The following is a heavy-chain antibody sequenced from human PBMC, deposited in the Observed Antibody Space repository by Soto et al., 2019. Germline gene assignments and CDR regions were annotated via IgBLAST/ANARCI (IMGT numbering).Heavy chain of an antibody. D-gene: IGHD3-9*01. Sequence: GGSLRLSCAASGFTFSSYSMSWVRQAPGKGLEWVSYISSSSSYTNYADSVKGRFTISRDNAKNSLYLQMNSLRAEDTAVYYCARDADILTGSDVFDIWGQGTMVTVSS. J-gene: IGHJ3*02. CDR2: ISSSSSYT. V-gene: IGHV3-11*05. CDR3: ARDADILTGSDVFDI. CDR1: GFTFSSYS.